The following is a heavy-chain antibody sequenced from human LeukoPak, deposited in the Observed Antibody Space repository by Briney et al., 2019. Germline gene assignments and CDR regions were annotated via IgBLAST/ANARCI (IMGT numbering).Heavy chain of an antibody. CDR2: ISGSGGST. J-gene: IGHJ4*02. D-gene: IGHD3-9*01. CDR1: GFTFSSYA. CDR3: AKVKPYYDILTGYPPTGFDY. V-gene: IGHV3-23*01. Sequence: GGSLRLSCAASGFTFSSYAMSRVRQAPGKGLEWVSAISGSGGSTYYADSVKGRFTISRDNSKNTLYLQMNSLRAEDTAVYYCAKVKPYYDILTGYPPTGFDYWGQGTLVTVSS.